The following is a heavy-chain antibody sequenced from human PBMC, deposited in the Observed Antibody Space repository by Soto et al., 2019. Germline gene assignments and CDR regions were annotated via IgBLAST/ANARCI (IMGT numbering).Heavy chain of an antibody. J-gene: IGHJ4*02. V-gene: IGHV4-39*01. Sequence: SETLSLTCTVSGGSISSSSYYWGWIRQPPGKGLEWIGSIYYSGSTYYNPSLKSRVTISVDTSKNQFSLKLSSVTAADTAVYYCARQWTEIVLMVPRGPFDYWGQGTLVTVSS. CDR1: GGSISSSSYY. CDR2: IYYSGST. D-gene: IGHD2-8*01. CDR3: ARQWTEIVLMVPRGPFDY.